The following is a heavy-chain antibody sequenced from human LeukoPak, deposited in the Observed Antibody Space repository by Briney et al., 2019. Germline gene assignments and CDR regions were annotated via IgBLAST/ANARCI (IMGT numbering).Heavy chain of an antibody. CDR3: AKGSNYDILTGYYFDY. CDR1: GFTFDDYA. CDR2: ISWNSGSI. D-gene: IGHD3-9*01. J-gene: IGHJ4*02. Sequence: PGRSLRLSCAASGFTFDDYAMHWVRQAPGKGLEWVSGISWNSGSIGYADSVKGRFTISRDNAKNSLYLQMNSLRAEDTALYYCAKGSNYDILTGYYFDYWGQGTLVTVSS. V-gene: IGHV3-9*01.